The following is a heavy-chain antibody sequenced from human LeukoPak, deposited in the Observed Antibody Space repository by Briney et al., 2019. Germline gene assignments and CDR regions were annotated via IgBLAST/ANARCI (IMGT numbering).Heavy chain of an antibody. V-gene: IGHV3-23*01. CDR1: GGTFSSYA. Sequence: GASVKVSCKASGGTFSSYAMSWVRQAPGKGLEWVAAISGSGGRTYYAGFVKGRFTISRDNSKNTLYLQMNSLRAEDTAVYYCAKVWGNYYYLDYWGQGTLVTVSS. J-gene: IGHJ4*02. CDR3: AKVWGNYYYLDY. CDR2: ISGSGGRT. D-gene: IGHD3-16*01.